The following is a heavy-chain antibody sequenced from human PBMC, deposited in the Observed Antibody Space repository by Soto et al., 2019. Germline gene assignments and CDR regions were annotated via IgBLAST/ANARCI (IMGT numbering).Heavy chain of an antibody. Sequence: QLQLQESGPGLVKPSETLSLTCTVSGGSISSSSYYWGWIRQPPGKGLEWIGSIYYSGSTYYNPSLKSRVTISVDTSKNQFSLKLSSVTAADTAVYYCARRWAIVGADPFDYWGQGTLVTVSS. CDR1: GGSISSSSYY. V-gene: IGHV4-39*01. J-gene: IGHJ4*02. D-gene: IGHD1-26*01. CDR2: IYYSGST. CDR3: ARRWAIVGADPFDY.